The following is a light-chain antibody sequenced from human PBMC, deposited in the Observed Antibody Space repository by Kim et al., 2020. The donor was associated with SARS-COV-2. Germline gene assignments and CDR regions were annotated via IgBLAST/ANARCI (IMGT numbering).Light chain of an antibody. V-gene: IGKV1-5*03. J-gene: IGKJ2*01. CDR3: QQYNSYST. CDR1: QRISPW. Sequence: LSTSVGDRVTITFRASQRISPWLAWYQQKPGKAPKLMLYKTSSLETVFPSRFSGSGSGTEFTLTISSLQPDDSATYYCQQYNSYSTFGQGTKLEI. CDR2: KTS.